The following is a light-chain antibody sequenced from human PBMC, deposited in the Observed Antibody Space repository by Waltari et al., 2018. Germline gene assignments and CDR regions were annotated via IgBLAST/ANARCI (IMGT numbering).Light chain of an antibody. CDR2: DAS. Sequence: DIQMTQSPSSVSASVGDRVTLTCRASQGISSRLAWSQQKPGKAPKLLIYDASSLHSGVPSRFSGSGSGTEFTLTISSLQPEDFATYYCQQVDSFPRTFGQGTKVEVK. V-gene: IGKV1-12*01. J-gene: IGKJ1*01. CDR1: QGISSR. CDR3: QQVDSFPRT.